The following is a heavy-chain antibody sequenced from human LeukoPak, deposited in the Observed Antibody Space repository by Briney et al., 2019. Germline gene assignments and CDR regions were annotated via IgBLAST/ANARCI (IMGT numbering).Heavy chain of an antibody. J-gene: IGHJ4*02. CDR3: ARGAQWLVPGFDY. CDR2: INHSGST. V-gene: IGHV4-34*01. Sequence: SETLSLTCAVYGGSFSGYYWSWIRQPPGKGLEWIGEINHSGSTNYNPSLKSRVTISVDTSKNQFSLELSSVTAADTAVYYCARGAQWLVPGFDYWGQGTLVTVSS. CDR1: GGSFSGYY. D-gene: IGHD6-19*01.